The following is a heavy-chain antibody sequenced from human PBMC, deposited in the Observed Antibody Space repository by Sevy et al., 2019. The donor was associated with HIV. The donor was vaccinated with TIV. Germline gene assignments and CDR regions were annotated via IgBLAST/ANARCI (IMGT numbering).Heavy chain of an antibody. CDR1: GFAFSDYA. V-gene: IGHV3-49*04. Sequence: GGSLRLSCTGSGFAFSDYALSWVRHAPGKGLEWVGFIRNKEYNGTTEYAASVKGRFFISRDDSKSVAYLDMNSLKTADTGLYYCTRSVTTIYWGRGTLVTVSS. J-gene: IGHJ4*02. CDR2: IRNKEYNGTT. D-gene: IGHD4-4*01. CDR3: TRSVTTIY.